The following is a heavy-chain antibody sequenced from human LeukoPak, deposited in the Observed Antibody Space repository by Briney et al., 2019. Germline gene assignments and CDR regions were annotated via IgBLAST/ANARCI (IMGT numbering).Heavy chain of an antibody. Sequence: SETLSLTCTVSGGSISSGDYYWSWIRQPPGKGLEWIAYMYYSGSTYYNPSLKSRVTMSADTSKNQISLKLSSVTAADTAVYYCARQRVLNYHFDYWGQGTLVTVSS. J-gene: IGHJ4*02. CDR1: GGSISSGDYY. CDR3: ARQRVLNYHFDY. CDR2: MYYSGST. V-gene: IGHV4-30-4*01. D-gene: IGHD6-13*01.